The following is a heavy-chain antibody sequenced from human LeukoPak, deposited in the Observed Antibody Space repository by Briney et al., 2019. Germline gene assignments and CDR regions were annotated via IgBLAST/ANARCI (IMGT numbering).Heavy chain of an antibody. V-gene: IGHV3-23*05. J-gene: IGHJ4*02. D-gene: IGHD1-14*01. CDR1: GFTFSSYA. CDR2: IYNSGST. Sequence: GGSLRLSCAASGFTFSSYAMTWVRQAPGKGLEWVAAIYNSGSTYYADSVKGRFTISRDNSKNTMYLQMNSLKGEDTAVYYCARRSNPPGRIDHWGQGTLVTVSS. CDR3: ARRSNPPGRIDH.